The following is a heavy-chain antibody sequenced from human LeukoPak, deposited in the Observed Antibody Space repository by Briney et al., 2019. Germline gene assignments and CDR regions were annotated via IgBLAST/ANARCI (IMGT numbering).Heavy chain of an antibody. V-gene: IGHV3-30*18. CDR3: AKDLKDYYYMDV. CDR2: ISYDGGNE. CDR1: GFTFSSYG. Sequence: PGGSLRLSCAASGFTFSSYGMLWVRQAPGKGLEWVSIISYDGGNEYYADSVKGRFTISRDNSKNALYLQMNSLRAEDTAVYYCAKDLKDYYYMDVWGKGTTVTVSS. J-gene: IGHJ6*03.